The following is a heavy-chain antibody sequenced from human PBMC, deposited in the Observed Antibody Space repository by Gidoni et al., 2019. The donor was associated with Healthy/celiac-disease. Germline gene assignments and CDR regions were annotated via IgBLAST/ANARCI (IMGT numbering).Heavy chain of an antibody. CDR2: IYYSGST. Sequence: QLQLQESRPGLVKPSETPSLNHTDSGGSISRSRNYWGRIRQHPGKGLEWIGSIYYSGSTYYNPSLKSRVTISVDTSKNQFSLKLSSVTAADTAVYYCARSARNYDYVWGSYPPTWFDPWGQGTLVTVSS. CDR3: ARSARNYDYVWGSYPPTWFDP. V-gene: IGHV4-39*01. CDR1: GGSISRSRNY. J-gene: IGHJ5*02. D-gene: IGHD3-16*02.